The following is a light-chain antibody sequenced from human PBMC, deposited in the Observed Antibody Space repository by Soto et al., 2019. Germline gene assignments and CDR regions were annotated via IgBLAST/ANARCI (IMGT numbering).Light chain of an antibody. Sequence: QSALTQPASVSGSPGQSITISCTGTSSDVGGYNYVSWYQQHPGKAPKLMIYEVSNRPSEVSNRFSGSKSGNTASLTISGLHTEDEGNYYCSSYTSGSTLLVFGGGTKLTVL. CDR3: SSYTSGSTLLV. CDR1: SSDVGGYNY. V-gene: IGLV2-14*01. J-gene: IGLJ2*01. CDR2: EVS.